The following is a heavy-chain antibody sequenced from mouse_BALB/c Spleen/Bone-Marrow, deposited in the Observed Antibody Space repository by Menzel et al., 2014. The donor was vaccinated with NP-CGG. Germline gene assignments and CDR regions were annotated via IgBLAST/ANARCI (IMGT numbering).Heavy chain of an antibody. D-gene: IGHD2-14*01. J-gene: IGHJ2*01. CDR1: GYTFTSYW. CDR2: IYPGDGDT. CDR3: ARHHRYAYYFDY. V-gene: IGHV1-87*01. Sequence: QVQLKQSGAELVKPGASVKLSCKASGYTFTSYWMQWVKQRPGQGLEWIGAIYPGDGDTSYTQKFKGKATLTADKSSSTAYMQLSSLASEDSAVYYCARHHRYAYYFDYWGQGTTLTVSS.